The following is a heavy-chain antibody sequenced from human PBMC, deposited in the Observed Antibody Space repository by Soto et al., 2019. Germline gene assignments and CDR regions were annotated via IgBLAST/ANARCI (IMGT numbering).Heavy chain of an antibody. D-gene: IGHD2-15*01. V-gene: IGHV4-30-2*06. CDR2: ISHLATT. CDR3: ARGGGYDSFDF. J-gene: IGHJ4*02. Sequence: SETLSLTCSVSGVTVSYGGYSWSWIRQSPGKGLEWLGYISHLATTYYNPSFKSRLSLSIDRTRNQFSLSLNSMTAADKAVYYCARGGGYDSFDFWGQGIQVTVSS. CDR1: GVTVSYGGYS.